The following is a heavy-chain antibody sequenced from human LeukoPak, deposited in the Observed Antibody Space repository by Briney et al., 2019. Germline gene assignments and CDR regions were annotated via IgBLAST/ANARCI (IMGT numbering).Heavy chain of an antibody. V-gene: IGHV4-59*01. Sequence: SETLSLTCTVSGGSISSYYWSWIRQPPGKGLEWIGYIYYSGSTNYNPSLKSRVTISVDTSKNQFSLKLSSVTAADTAVYYCARVVYDSSSWALGMDVWGQGTTDTVSS. CDR2: IYYSGST. CDR3: ARVVYDSSSWALGMDV. CDR1: GGSISSYY. D-gene: IGHD6-13*01. J-gene: IGHJ6*02.